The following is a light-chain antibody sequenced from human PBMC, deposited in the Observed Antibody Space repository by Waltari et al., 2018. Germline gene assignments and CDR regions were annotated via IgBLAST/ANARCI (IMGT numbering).Light chain of an antibody. Sequence: DIQMTQSPSSLSAYVGDRVTITCRASQGISNSLAWYQQKPGKAPKLLLYATSRLESGVPSRFSGSGSGTDYTLTINSLQPEDLATYYCHQYYTTPYTFGQGTKLEIK. J-gene: IGKJ2*01. V-gene: IGKV1-NL1*01. CDR1: QGISNS. CDR3: HQYYTTPYT. CDR2: ATS.